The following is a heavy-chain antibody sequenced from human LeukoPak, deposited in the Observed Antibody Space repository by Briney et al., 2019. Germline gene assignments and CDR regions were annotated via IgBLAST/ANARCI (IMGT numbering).Heavy chain of an antibody. CDR1: GFTFTTHS. J-gene: IGHJ3*02. D-gene: IGHD3-16*01. Sequence: GGSLRLSCAASGFTFTTHSFNWLRQAPGKGLEWVASISSTNTYIKYADSVKGRFTISRDNTKNSVFLQMNSLTGEDTAVYYCAREGGDAFDIWGQGTMVTVSS. CDR2: ISSTNTYI. CDR3: AREGGDAFDI. V-gene: IGHV3-21*01.